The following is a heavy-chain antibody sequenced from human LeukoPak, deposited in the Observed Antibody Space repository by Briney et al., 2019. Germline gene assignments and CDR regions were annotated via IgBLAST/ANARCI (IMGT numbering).Heavy chain of an antibody. V-gene: IGHV1-18*01. CDR2: ISAYNGNT. D-gene: IGHD3-9*01. J-gene: IGHJ4*02. Sequence: ASVKVSCKASGYTFTSYGISWVRQAPGQGLEWMGWISAYNGNTNYAQKLQGRVTMTTDTSTSTAYMELRSLRSDDTAVYYCAREMTYYDILTGYYTEYYFDYWGQGTLVTVSS. CDR3: AREMTYYDILTGYYTEYYFDY. CDR1: GYTFTSYG.